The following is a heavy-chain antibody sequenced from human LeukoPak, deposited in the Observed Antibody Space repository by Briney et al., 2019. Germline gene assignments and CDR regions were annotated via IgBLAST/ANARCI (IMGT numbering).Heavy chain of an antibody. J-gene: IGHJ3*02. D-gene: IGHD1-1*01. Sequence: GGSLRLSCAASGFTFSSYSMNWVRQAPGKGLEWVSSISSSSSYIYYADSVKGRFTISRDNAKNSLYLQMNSLRAEDTAVYYCARMQLDHDAFDIWGQGTMVTVSS. CDR1: GFTFSSYS. CDR3: ARMQLDHDAFDI. CDR2: ISSSSSYI. V-gene: IGHV3-21*01.